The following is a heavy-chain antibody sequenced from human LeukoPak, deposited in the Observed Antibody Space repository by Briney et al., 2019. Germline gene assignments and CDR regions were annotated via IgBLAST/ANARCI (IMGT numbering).Heavy chain of an antibody. CDR1: GFTFNSFW. CDR2: INSDGIRA. J-gene: IGHJ6*03. D-gene: IGHD3-22*01. Sequence: PGGFLRLSCAASGFTFNSFWMYWVRQVPGKGLLWVARINSDGIRASHADSVQGRFTISRDNANNTLYLQMNSLRVEDTAVYYCARGGSGSGYHYYYYYMDVWGKGTTVTISS. CDR3: ARGGSGSGYHYYYYYMDV. V-gene: IGHV3-74*01.